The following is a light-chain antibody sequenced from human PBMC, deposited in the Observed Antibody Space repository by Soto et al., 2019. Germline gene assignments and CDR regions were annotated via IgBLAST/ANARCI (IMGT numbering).Light chain of an antibody. CDR2: DAS. V-gene: IGKV1-5*01. Sequence: DIQMTQSPSTLSASVGDRFTIPCRASQSISSWLAWYQQKPGKAPKLLIYDASSLESGVPSRFSGSGSGTEFTLTISSLQPDDFATYYCQQYNSYPYTFGQGTKLEIK. CDR1: QSISSW. J-gene: IGKJ2*01. CDR3: QQYNSYPYT.